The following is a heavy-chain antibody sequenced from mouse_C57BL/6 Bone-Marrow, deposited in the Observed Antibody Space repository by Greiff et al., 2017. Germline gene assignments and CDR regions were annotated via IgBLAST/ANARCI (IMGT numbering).Heavy chain of an antibody. CDR1: GYTFTSYW. D-gene: IGHD1-1*01. V-gene: IGHV1-72*01. CDR3: ERGSYYYGSPWYFDV. CDR2: IDPNSGGT. Sequence: VQLQQPGAELVKPGASVKLSCKASGYTFTSYWMHWVKQRPGRGLEWIGRIDPNSGGTKYNEKFKSKATLTVDKPSSTAYMQLSSLTSEDSAVYYYERGSYYYGSPWYFDVWGTGTTVTVSS. J-gene: IGHJ1*03.